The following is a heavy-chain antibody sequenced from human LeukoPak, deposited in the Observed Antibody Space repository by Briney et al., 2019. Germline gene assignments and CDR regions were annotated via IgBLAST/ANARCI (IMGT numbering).Heavy chain of an antibody. CDR3: ASRRSGYLDY. Sequence: SETLSLTCTVSGGSISSSSYYWGWIRQPPGKGLEWIGSIYYSGSTYYNPSLKSRVTISVDTSKNQFSLKLSSVTAADTAVYYCASRRSGYLDYWGQGTLVTVSS. D-gene: IGHD1-26*01. J-gene: IGHJ4*02. V-gene: IGHV4-39*07. CDR1: GGSISSSSYY. CDR2: IYYSGST.